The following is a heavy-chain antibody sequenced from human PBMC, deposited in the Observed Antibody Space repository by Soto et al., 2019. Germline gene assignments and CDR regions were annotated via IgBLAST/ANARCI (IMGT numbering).Heavy chain of an antibody. V-gene: IGHV3-66*01. CDR2: IYTGDGT. Sequence: EVQLVESGGGLVQPGGSLRLSCVASGFTVSSNYMSWVRQAPGKGLEWVSVIYTGDGTYYADSVKGRFTISRDNSKNTLYLQMNSLRAEYTAVYYCARGQLLAVRWGQGTLVTVSS. CDR3: ARGQLLAVR. D-gene: IGHD3-3*02. CDR1: GFTVSSNY. J-gene: IGHJ4*02.